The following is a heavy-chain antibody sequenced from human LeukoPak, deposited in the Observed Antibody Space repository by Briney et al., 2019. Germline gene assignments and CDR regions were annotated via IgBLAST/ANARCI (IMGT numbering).Heavy chain of an antibody. CDR2: MSYDGNNK. Sequence: TGGSLRLSCAASGFTFSYYAMHWVRQAPGKGLEWVAVMSYDGNNKYYADSVKGRFTISRDNSKNTLYLQMNSLRTEDTAVYFCARDRHWTNDWVFDYWGQGTLVTASS. CDR3: ARDRHWTNDWVFDY. D-gene: IGHD1/OR15-1a*01. J-gene: IGHJ4*02. V-gene: IGHV3-30*04. CDR1: GFTFSYYA.